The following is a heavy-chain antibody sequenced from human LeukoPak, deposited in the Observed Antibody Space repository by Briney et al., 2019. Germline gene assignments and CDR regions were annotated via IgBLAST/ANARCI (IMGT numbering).Heavy chain of an antibody. CDR1: GGSISSYY. J-gene: IGHJ4*02. Sequence: SETLSLTCTVSGGSISSYYWSWIRQPPGKGLEWIGYIYYSGSTNYNPSLKSRVTISVDTSKKQFSLKLSSVTAADTAVYYCARQYDILTGFDYWGQGILVTVSS. D-gene: IGHD3-9*01. CDR2: IYYSGST. CDR3: ARQYDILTGFDY. V-gene: IGHV4-59*08.